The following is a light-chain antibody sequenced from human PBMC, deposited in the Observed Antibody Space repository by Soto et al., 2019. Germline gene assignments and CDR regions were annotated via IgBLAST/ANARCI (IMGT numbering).Light chain of an antibody. Sequence: DIQMTQPPSSLSASVGERVIITCRASETITRYLNWYQSKPGKAPRLLISAASSLQTGVPSRFSGNYAGTDFTLTIGSLQPEDFATYYCQQSYTTPYTFGQGTKVDMK. CDR2: AAS. V-gene: IGKV1-39*01. CDR3: QQSYTTPYT. J-gene: IGKJ2*01. CDR1: ETITRY.